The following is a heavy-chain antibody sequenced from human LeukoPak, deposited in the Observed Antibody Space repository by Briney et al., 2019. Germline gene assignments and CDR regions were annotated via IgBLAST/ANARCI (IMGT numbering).Heavy chain of an antibody. J-gene: IGHJ4*02. D-gene: IGHD2-15*01. CDR3: AREGVAATLYYFDY. V-gene: IGHV1-2*02. CDR2: INPNSGGT. Sequence: ASVKVSCKASGYTFTGYYMHWVRQAPAQGLEWMGWINPNSGGTNYAQKVQGRVTMTRDTSISTAYMELSRLRSDDTAVYYCAREGVAATLYYFDYWGQGTLVTVSS. CDR1: GYTFTGYY.